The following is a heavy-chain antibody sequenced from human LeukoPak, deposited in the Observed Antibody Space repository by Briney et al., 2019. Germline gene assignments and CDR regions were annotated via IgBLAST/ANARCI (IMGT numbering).Heavy chain of an antibody. CDR3: AKDPGYSSSWYSLYYFDY. D-gene: IGHD6-13*01. J-gene: IGHJ4*02. V-gene: IGHV3-7*03. CDR1: GFTFSSYW. Sequence: GGSLRLSCAASGFTFSSYWMSWVRQAPGKGLEWVANIKPDGSEGYYVDSVKGRFTISRDNAKNSLYLQMNSLRAEDTAVYYCAKDPGYSSSWYSLYYFDYWGQGTLVTVSS. CDR2: IKPDGSEG.